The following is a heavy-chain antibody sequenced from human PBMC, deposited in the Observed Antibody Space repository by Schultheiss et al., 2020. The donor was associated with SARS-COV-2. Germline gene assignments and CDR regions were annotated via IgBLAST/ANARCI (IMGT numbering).Heavy chain of an antibody. J-gene: IGHJ4*02. CDR3: ARGSRGYNSGGSAPMDY. Sequence: GGSLRLSCAASGFTFSRNAVNWVRQAPGKGLEWVSSVSGSGGSTYYADSVKGRFTISRDNSKSTLYLQMNSLRVEDTAVYYCARGSRGYNSGGSAPMDYWGQGTLVTVSS. D-gene: IGHD5-18*01. V-gene: IGHV3-23*01. CDR1: GFTFSRNA. CDR2: VSGSGGST.